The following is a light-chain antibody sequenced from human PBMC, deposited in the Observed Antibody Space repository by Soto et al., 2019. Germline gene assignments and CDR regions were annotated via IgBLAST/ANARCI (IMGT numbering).Light chain of an antibody. J-gene: IGKJ1*01. V-gene: IGKV3-11*01. Sequence: VLTQSPATLSLSPGERATLSCRASQSVSSYLAWYQQKPGQAPRLLIYDASNRATGIPARFSGSGSGTDFTLTISSLAPEDFAVYYCQHHSNWLWTFGQGTKVEIK. CDR2: DAS. CDR3: QHHSNWLWT. CDR1: QSVSSY.